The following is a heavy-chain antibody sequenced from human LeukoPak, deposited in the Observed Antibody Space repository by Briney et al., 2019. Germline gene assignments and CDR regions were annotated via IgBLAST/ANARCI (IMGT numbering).Heavy chain of an antibody. D-gene: IGHD3-22*01. CDR2: INHSGST. CDR1: GGSISSSSYY. V-gene: IGHV4-39*07. Sequence: PSETLSLTCTVSGGSISSSSYYWGWIRQPPGKGLEWIGEINHSGSTNYNPSLKSRVTISVDTSKNQFSLKLSSVTAADTAVYYCARLRHYYDSSGYFPWGQGTLVTVSS. CDR3: ARLRHYYDSSGYFP. J-gene: IGHJ5*02.